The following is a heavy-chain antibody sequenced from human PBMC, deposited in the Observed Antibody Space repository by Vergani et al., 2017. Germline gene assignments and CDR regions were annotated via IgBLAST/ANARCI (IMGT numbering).Heavy chain of an antibody. V-gene: IGHV4-39*01. Sequence: QLQLQESGPGLVKPSETLSLTCTVSGGSISSSSYYWGWIRQPPGKGLEWIGSIYYSGSTYYNPSLKSRVTISVETSKNQFSLKLSSVTAADTAVYYCAXHVILGYSSSQRDWFDPWGQGTLVTVSS. CDR3: AXHVILGYSSSQRDWFDP. CDR2: IYYSGST. J-gene: IGHJ5*02. CDR1: GGSISSSSYY. D-gene: IGHD6-13*01.